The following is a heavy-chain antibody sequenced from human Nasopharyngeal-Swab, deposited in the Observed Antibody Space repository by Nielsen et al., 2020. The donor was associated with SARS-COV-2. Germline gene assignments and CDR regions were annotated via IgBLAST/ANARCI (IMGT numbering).Heavy chain of an antibody. Sequence: LRLSCAASGFTFDDYAMHWVRQAPGKGLEWVSGISWNSGSIGYADSVKGRFTISRDNAKNSLYLQMNSLRAEDTALYYCAKVEGSGAFDIWGQGTMVTVSS. CDR2: ISWNSGSI. V-gene: IGHV3-9*01. CDR1: GFTFDDYA. CDR3: AKVEGSGAFDI. D-gene: IGHD3-3*01. J-gene: IGHJ3*02.